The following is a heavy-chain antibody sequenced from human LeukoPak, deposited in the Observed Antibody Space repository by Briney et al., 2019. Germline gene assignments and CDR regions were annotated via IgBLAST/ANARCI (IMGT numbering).Heavy chain of an antibody. CDR3: ARDYDFWSGYYNY. J-gene: IGHJ4*02. D-gene: IGHD3-3*01. CDR2: IKQDGSEK. V-gene: IGHV3-7*01. CDR1: GFTFSSYW. Sequence: PGGSLRLSCAASGFTFSSYWMSWVRQAPGKGLEWVANIKQDGSEKYYVDSVKGRFTISRDNAKNSLHLQMNSLRAEDTAVYYCARDYDFWSGYYNYWGQGTLVTVSS.